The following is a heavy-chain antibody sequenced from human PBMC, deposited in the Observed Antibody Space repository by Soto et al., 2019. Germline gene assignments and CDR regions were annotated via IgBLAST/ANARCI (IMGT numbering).Heavy chain of an antibody. Sequence: QVQLQESGPGLVKPSQTLSLTCTVSGGSISSGAYYWSWIRQHPGKGLEWIGYIYYSGSTYYNPSLKSRVNISVDTSKNQFSLRLSSVTGADTAVYYCASLDYGGDWFDPWGQGTLVTVFS. CDR2: IYYSGST. J-gene: IGHJ5*02. V-gene: IGHV4-31*03. CDR3: ASLDYGGDWFDP. D-gene: IGHD4-17*01. CDR1: GGSISSGAYY.